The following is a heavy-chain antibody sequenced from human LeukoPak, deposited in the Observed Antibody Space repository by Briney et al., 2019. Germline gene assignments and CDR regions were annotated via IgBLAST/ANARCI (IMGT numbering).Heavy chain of an antibody. V-gene: IGHV4-30-2*01. CDR1: GCSISSGGHS. Sequence: SQTLSLTCAVSGCSISSGGHSWSWIRQPPEKGLEWIGYIYHSGSTYYNPSLKSRVTISVDRSKNQFSLKLSSVTAADTAVYYCARGLGRWLQLRWFDPWGQGTLVTVSS. CDR3: ARGLGRWLQLRWFDP. CDR2: IYHSGST. J-gene: IGHJ5*02. D-gene: IGHD5-24*01.